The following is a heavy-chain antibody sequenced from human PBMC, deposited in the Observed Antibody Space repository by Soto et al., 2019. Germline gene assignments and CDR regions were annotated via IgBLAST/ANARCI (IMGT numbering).Heavy chain of an antibody. Sequence: EVQLLESGGGLVQPGGSLRLSCAASGFTFNTYAMSWVRQAPGKGLERVSGISGSGDNTYYPDSVKGRFTISRDNSKNTLYLQMNNLRAEDTAVYYCADGGEWSFNFVYWGQGTLVTVSS. D-gene: IGHD3-3*01. CDR2: ISGSGDNT. J-gene: IGHJ4*02. V-gene: IGHV3-23*01. CDR3: ADGGEWSFNFVY. CDR1: GFTFNTYA.